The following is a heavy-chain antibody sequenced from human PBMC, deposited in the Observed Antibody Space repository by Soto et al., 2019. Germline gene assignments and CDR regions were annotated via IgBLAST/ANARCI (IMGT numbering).Heavy chain of an antibody. J-gene: IGHJ5*02. V-gene: IGHV3-64*01. CDR3: ARDGWGGNYH. D-gene: IGHD3-16*01. CDR2: ISGDGGST. CDR1: GFTFSNYP. Sequence: EVQLVESGGGLVKPGESLRLSCAASGFTFSNYPMHWVRQAPGKGLEYVSAISGDGGSTYYANSVMGRFTISRDNSKNTVYLQMGSRRGEDTAVYYCARDGWGGNYHWGQGTLVTVSS.